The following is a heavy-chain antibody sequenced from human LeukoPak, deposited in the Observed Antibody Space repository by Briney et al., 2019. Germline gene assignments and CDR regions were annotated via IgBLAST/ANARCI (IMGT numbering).Heavy chain of an antibody. J-gene: IGHJ4*02. CDR3: EAGSSSVDY. V-gene: IGHV3-30-3*01. D-gene: IGHD6-6*01. CDR2: ISYDGSNK. Sequence: GGSLRLSCAASGFTFSSYAMHWVRQAPGKGLEWVAVISYDGSNKYYADSVKGRFTISRDNSKNTLYLQMNSLRAEDTAAYYCEAGSSSVDYWGQGTLVTVSS. CDR1: GFTFSSYA.